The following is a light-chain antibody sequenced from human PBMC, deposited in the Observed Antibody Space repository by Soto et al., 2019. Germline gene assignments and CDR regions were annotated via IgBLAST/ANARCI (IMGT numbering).Light chain of an antibody. Sequence: QSVLTQPPSVSGAPGQRVTISCTGGSSNFGAGYDVHWYQQLPGTAPKLLIHTNTNRPSGVPDRFPGSKSDTSASLAITGLQAEDEADYYCQSYDSSLSRYVFGTGTRSPS. J-gene: IGLJ1*01. CDR1: SSNFGAGYD. CDR2: TNT. CDR3: QSYDSSLSRYV. V-gene: IGLV1-40*01.